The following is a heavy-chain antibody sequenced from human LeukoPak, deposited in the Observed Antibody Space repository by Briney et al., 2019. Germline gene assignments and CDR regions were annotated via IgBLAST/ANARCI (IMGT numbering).Heavy chain of an antibody. J-gene: IGHJ4*02. Sequence: SETLSLTCTVSGGSISSGGYYWSWIRQHPGKGLEWIGYIYYSGSTYYNPSLKSRVTISVDTSKNQFSLKLSSVTAADTAVYYCARHPKGSGWPSFDYWGQGTLVTVSS. CDR3: ARHPKGSGWPSFDY. D-gene: IGHD6-19*01. V-gene: IGHV4-31*03. CDR1: GGSISSGGYY. CDR2: IYYSGST.